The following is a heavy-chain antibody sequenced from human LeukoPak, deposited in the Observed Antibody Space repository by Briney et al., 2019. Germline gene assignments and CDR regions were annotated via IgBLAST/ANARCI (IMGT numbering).Heavy chain of an antibody. CDR2: INAGNGNT. CDR3: ARGSCSGGSCYCDY. Sequence: SVKVSCKASGYTFTTYAMHWVRQAPGQRLECMGCINAGNGNTKYSQKFQGRVTITRDTSASTAYMELSSLRSEDTAVYYCARGSCSGGSCYCDYWGQGTLVTVSS. CDR1: GYTFTTYA. V-gene: IGHV1-3*01. D-gene: IGHD2-15*01. J-gene: IGHJ4*02.